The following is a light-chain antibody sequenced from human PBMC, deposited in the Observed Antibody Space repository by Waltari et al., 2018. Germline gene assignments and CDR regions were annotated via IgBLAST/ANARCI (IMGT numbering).Light chain of an antibody. CDR1: SSNIGANV. J-gene: IGLJ3*02. Sequence: QSVLTQPPSASGTPGQRVTISCSGSSSNIGANVVNWYQQLPGKAPKLLIYRNDQRPSGVPARFSASKSGTSSSLAISGLQSEDEADYYYAAWDDRMNGHWVFGGGTKVTVL. V-gene: IGLV1-44*01. CDR2: RND. CDR3: AAWDDRMNGHWV.